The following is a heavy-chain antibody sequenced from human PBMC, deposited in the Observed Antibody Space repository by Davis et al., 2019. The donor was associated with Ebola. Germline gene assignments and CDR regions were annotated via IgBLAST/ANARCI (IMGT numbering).Heavy chain of an antibody. J-gene: IGHJ4*02. CDR1: GYTFTGYT. Sequence: ASVKVSCKASGYTFTGYTLHWVRQAPGQGLEWMGIINPSGGSTSYAQKFQGRVTMTRDTSTSTVYMELSSLRSEDTAVYYCAAHSSRYTDVDYWGQGTLVTVSS. CDR2: INPSGGST. V-gene: IGHV1-46*01. CDR3: AAHSSRYTDVDY. D-gene: IGHD6-25*01.